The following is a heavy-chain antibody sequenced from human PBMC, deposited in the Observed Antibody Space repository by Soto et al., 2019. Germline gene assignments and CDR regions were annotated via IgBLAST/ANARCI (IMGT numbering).Heavy chain of an antibody. CDR1: GFTFSHTW. V-gene: IGHV3-15*01. D-gene: IGHD1-26*01. CDR2: IKSRANGGTK. J-gene: IGHJ5*02. Sequence: EMHLVNSGGDLVKPGGSLRLSCADSGFTFSHTWMGWVRQAPGKGLEWVGRIKSRANGGTKDYGAPVRGRFTISRDDSENMLYLHMNSLKTEDTAVYDCTVVKRWDQYSTSGYWFDPWGPGTLVTVAS. CDR3: TVVKRWDQYSTSGYWFDP.